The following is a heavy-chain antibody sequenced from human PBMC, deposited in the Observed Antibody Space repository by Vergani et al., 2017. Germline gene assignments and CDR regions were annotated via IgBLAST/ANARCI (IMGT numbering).Heavy chain of an antibody. J-gene: IGHJ2*01. V-gene: IGHV3-23*04. CDR1: GFTFSSYA. D-gene: IGHD6-6*01. CDR2: ISGSGGST. CDR3: ARATIAARRSVGYWYFDL. Sequence: EVQLVESGGGLVQPGGSLRLSCAASGFTFSSYAMSWVRQAPGKGLEWVSAISGSGGSTYYADSVKGRFTISRDNSKNTLYLQMNSLRAEDTAVYYCARATIAARRSVGYWYFDLWGRGTLVTVSS.